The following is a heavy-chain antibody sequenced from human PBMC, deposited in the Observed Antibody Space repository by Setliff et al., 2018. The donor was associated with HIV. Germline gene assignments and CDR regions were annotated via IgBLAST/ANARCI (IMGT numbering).Heavy chain of an antibody. CDR1: GFTFSSYG. CDR2: IRYDGSNK. J-gene: IGHJ5*02. CDR3: AKVFPYSSSWYVTWFDP. V-gene: IGHV3-30*02. Sequence: GSLRLSCAASGFTFSSYGMHWVRQAPGKGLEWVAFIRYDGSNKYYADSVKGRFTISRDNSKNTLYLQMNSLRAEDTAVYYCAKVFPYSSSWYVTWFDPWGQGTLVTVSS. D-gene: IGHD6-13*01.